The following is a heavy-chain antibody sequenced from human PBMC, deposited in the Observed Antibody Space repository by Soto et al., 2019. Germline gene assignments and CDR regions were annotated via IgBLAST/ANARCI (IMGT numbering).Heavy chain of an antibody. J-gene: IGHJ4*02. Sequence: QVQLVQSGAEVKKPGASVKVSCKASGYTFTSYDINWVRQATGQGLEWMGWMNPNSGNTAYAQKFQGRVTMTRNTSRSRADLELSSLRSEDAAVFYCARETSSGYCYDYWGQGTLVTVSS. CDR2: MNPNSGNT. D-gene: IGHD3-22*01. V-gene: IGHV1-8*02. CDR3: ARETSSGYCYDY. CDR1: GYTFTSYD.